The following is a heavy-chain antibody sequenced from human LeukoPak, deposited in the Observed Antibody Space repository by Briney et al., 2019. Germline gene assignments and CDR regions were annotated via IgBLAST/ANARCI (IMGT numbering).Heavy chain of an antibody. Sequence: SETLSLTCTVSGGSISSYYWSWIRQPPGKGLEWIGYIYYSGSTNYNPSLKSRVTISVDTSKNQFSLKLSSVTAADTAVYYCARCLAYYSDSSGGVYYFDYWGQGTLVTVSS. CDR2: IYYSGST. D-gene: IGHD3-22*01. J-gene: IGHJ4*02. V-gene: IGHV4-59*08. CDR3: ARCLAYYSDSSGGVYYFDY. CDR1: GGSISSYY.